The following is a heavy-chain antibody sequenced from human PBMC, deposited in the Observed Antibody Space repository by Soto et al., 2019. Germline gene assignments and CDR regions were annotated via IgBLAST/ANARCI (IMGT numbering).Heavy chain of an antibody. CDR3: ARGGGVPALGDP. J-gene: IGHJ5*02. V-gene: IGHV4-4*07. D-gene: IGHD3-16*01. CDR1: GVSMRNSY. CDR2: ISTSGNT. Sequence: QVQLEESGPGLVKPSETLSLICSVSGVSMRNSYWTWIRQSAGKGLEWMGRISTSGNTNYNPSLNSRLTMSVDTSKNHVSLKLTSVTAADTAVYYCARGGGVPALGDPWGQGTLVTVSS.